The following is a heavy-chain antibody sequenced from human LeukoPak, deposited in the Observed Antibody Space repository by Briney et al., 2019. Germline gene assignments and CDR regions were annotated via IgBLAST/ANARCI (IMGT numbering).Heavy chain of an antibody. D-gene: IGHD3-3*01. J-gene: IGHJ4*02. Sequence: GGSLRLSCAASGFTFSSYGMHWVRQAPGKGLEWVAFIRYDGSNKYYTDSVKGRFTISRDNSKNTLYLQMNSLRAEDTAVYYCAKDLLRFLEWLLTSLDYWGQGTLVTVSS. V-gene: IGHV3-30*02. CDR1: GFTFSSYG. CDR2: IRYDGSNK. CDR3: AKDLLRFLEWLLTSLDY.